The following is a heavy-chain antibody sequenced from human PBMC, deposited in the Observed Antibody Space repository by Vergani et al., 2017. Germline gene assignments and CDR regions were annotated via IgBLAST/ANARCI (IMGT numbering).Heavy chain of an antibody. CDR3: ARDHADSSGYPAGSY. CDR2: IIPMFATA. J-gene: IGHJ4*02. V-gene: IGHV1-69*18. D-gene: IGHD3-22*01. CDR1: RGTFSSFG. Sequence: QVQLVQSGAEVKKPGSSVKVSCKASRGTFSSFGISWVRQVPGQGLEWMGRIIPMFATADYAQKFQGRVTITADESTTTAYMELSSLRSEDTAVYYCARDHADSSGYPAGSYWGQGTLVTVSS.